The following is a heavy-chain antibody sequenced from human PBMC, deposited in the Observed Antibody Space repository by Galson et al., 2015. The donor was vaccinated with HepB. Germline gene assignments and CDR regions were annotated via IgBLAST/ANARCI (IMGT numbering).Heavy chain of an antibody. CDR2: ISSNGGST. CDR3: VSGSSGWYFGY. V-gene: IGHV3-64D*06. D-gene: IGHD6-19*01. Sequence: SLRLSCAASGFTFSSYAMHWVRQAPGKGLEYVSAISSNGGSTYYADSVKGRFTISRDNSKNTLYLQMSSLRAEDTAVYYCVSGSSGWYFGYWGQGTLVTVSS. J-gene: IGHJ4*02. CDR1: GFTFSSYA.